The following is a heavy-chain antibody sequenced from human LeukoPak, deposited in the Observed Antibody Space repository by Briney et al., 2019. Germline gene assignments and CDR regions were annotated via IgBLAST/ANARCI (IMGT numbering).Heavy chain of an antibody. D-gene: IGHD3-9*01. CDR2: INSDGSST. Sequence: GGSLRLSCAASGFTFSSYWMHWFRQAPGKGLVWVSRINSDGSSTSYADSVKGRFTISRDNAKNTLYLQMNSLRAEDTAVYYCASTTGYSHYYYYYGMDVWGQGTTVTVSS. V-gene: IGHV3-74*01. CDR3: ASTTGYSHYYYYYGMDV. J-gene: IGHJ6*02. CDR1: GFTFSSYW.